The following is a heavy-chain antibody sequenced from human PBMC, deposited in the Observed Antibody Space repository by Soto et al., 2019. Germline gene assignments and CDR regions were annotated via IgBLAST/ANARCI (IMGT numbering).Heavy chain of an antibody. CDR3: ARDLAAGDY. Sequence: QVQLVQSGAEVKKPGASVNISCKASGYTFSNYYIHWVRQAPGQGLEWMVIINTAGGSRNYAQRFQGRVTFTMDTSPATVYMELSSLRFEDTAVYFCARDLAAGDYWGKGTLVTVSS. J-gene: IGHJ4*02. CDR1: GYTFSNYY. V-gene: IGHV1-46*01. CDR2: INTAGGSR. D-gene: IGHD6-13*01.